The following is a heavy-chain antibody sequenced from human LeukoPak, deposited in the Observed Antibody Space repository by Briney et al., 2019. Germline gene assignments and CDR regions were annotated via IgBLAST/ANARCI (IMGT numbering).Heavy chain of an antibody. J-gene: IGHJ4*02. CDR2: INTDASNT. CDR3: ARIDPVGRT. V-gene: IGHV3-74*01. D-gene: IGHD1-26*01. CDR1: GLTFSRFW. Sequence: PGGSLRLSCAASGLTFSRFWMHWVRQAPGKGLVWVSRINTDASNTIYADSVKGRFTISRDNAKNFVYLQMDRLRAEDTALYYCARIDPVGRTWGQGTLVIVSA.